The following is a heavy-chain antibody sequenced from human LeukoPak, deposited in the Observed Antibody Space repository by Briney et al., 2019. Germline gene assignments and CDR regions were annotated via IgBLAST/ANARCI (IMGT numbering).Heavy chain of an antibody. D-gene: IGHD6-19*01. CDR2: IYYSGST. CDR3: ARRPYTSGWYYYFDY. Sequence: SETLSLTCTVSGGSISSNSYYWGWIRQPPGKGLEWIGSIYYSGSTYYNPSLKSRVTISVDTSKNQFSLRLSSVTAADTAVYYCARRPYTSGWYYYFDYWGQGTLVTVSS. J-gene: IGHJ4*02. CDR1: GGSISSNSYY. V-gene: IGHV4-39*01.